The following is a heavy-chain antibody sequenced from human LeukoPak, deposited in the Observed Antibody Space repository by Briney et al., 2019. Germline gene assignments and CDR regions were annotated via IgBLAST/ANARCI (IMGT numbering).Heavy chain of an antibody. CDR1: GGSFSDYY. CDR3: ARWVAARPYYYYYGMDV. V-gene: IGHV4-34*01. D-gene: IGHD6-6*01. Sequence: SETLSLTCAVYGGSFSDYYWSWIRHPPGKGLEWIGEINHSGSTNYNPSLKSRVTISVDTSKNQFSLKLSSVTAADTAVYYCARWVAARPYYYYYGMDVWGQGTTVTVSS. CDR2: INHSGST. J-gene: IGHJ6*02.